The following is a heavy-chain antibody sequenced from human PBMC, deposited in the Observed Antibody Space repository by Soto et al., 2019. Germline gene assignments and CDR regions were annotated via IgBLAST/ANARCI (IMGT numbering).Heavy chain of an antibody. V-gene: IGHV1-8*01. J-gene: IGHJ5*02. D-gene: IGHD4-17*01. CDR2: MNPNSGNT. Sequence: QVQLVQSGAEVKKPGASVKVSCKASGYTFTSYDINWVRQATGQGLEWMGWMNPNSGNTGYAQKFQGRVTMTRNTSKSTDDMELSSLRSEDTAVYYCARVEGAPYGDSKGNWFDPWGQGTLVTVSS. CDR1: GYTFTSYD. CDR3: ARVEGAPYGDSKGNWFDP.